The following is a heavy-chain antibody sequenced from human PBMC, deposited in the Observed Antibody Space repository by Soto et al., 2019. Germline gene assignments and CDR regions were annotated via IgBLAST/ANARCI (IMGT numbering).Heavy chain of an antibody. D-gene: IGHD4-17*01. CDR2: ISTGNGNT. Sequence: QVQLVQSGAEVKKPGASVKVSCKASGYTFTDYAMHWVRQAPGQRLEWMGWISTGNGNTHYSQKFQGRVTFTRDASATTAYMELSSLTSEDTAVYYCARNVDYFDPWGQGTLVTVSS. CDR1: GYTFTDYA. CDR3: ARNVDYFDP. V-gene: IGHV1-3*04. J-gene: IGHJ5*02.